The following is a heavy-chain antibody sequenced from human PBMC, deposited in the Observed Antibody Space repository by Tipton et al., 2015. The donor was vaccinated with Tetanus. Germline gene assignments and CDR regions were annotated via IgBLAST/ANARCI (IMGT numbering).Heavy chain of an antibody. J-gene: IGHJ6*02. CDR2: IDPNSGGT. V-gene: IGHV1-2*02. D-gene: IGHD3-22*01. CDR1: GYTFTGYY. Sequence: QLVQSGAEVKKPGASVKVSCKASGYTFTGYYIYWVRQAPGQGLEWMGWIDPNSGGTVYAQKFQGRVTMTRDTSISTAYMELRSLRSDDTAVYYCARDRGDYIYYGMNVWGPGTTVTVS. CDR3: ARDRGDYIYYGMNV.